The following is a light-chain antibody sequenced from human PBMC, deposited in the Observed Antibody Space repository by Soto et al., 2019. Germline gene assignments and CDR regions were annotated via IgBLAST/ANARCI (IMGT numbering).Light chain of an antibody. CDR1: QSSSTY. Sequence: IQMTQSPSSLSESVGERVTITCRASQSSSTYLNWFQQRPGKAPKLLIYAASSVPTGVPSRFSGSGSGTDFTLTISSLQREDFAAYYCQESLTSLGTFGPGTTVDIK. J-gene: IGKJ3*01. CDR3: QESLTSLGT. V-gene: IGKV1-39*01. CDR2: AAS.